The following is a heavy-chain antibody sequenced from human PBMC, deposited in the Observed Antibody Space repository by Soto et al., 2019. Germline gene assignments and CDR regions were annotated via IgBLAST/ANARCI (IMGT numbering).Heavy chain of an antibody. J-gene: IGHJ4*02. V-gene: IGHV3-11*06. Sequence: GGSVRLSCAASGFTFSDYYMSWIRQAPGKGLEWVSYISSSSTYTNYADSVKGRFTISRDNAKNSLNLQMNSLRAEDTAVYYCARERAMVRGVPDYWGQGTLVTVSS. CDR3: ARERAMVRGVPDY. D-gene: IGHD3-10*01. CDR2: ISSSSTYT. CDR1: GFTFSDYY.